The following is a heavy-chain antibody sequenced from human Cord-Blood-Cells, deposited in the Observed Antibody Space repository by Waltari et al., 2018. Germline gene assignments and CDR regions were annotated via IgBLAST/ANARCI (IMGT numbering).Heavy chain of an antibody. CDR1: GFTFSSNG. Sequence: QVQLVESGGGVVQPGGSLRLSCAASGFTFSSNGMHWVRQAPGKGLEWVAFIRYDVSNKYYADSVTGRLTISRDNSKNTRYLQMKSLRSEDTAVYYCAKVPVSPVDAFDIWGQGTMVTVSS. J-gene: IGHJ3*02. V-gene: IGHV3-30*02. CDR2: IRYDVSNK. CDR3: AKVPVSPVDAFDI.